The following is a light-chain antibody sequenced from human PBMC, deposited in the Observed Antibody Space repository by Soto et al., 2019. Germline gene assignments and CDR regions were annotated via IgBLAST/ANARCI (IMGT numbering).Light chain of an antibody. CDR3: QQYNSYTWT. V-gene: IGKV3-20*01. Sequence: LIPSPCTLSSSPGERAPIASRVSQSVSSSYLAGYQQNTGQAPRLVIYGACSSTTSIQDRFSGSGSGTEFTLAVSSIQPDDFATYDYQQYNSYTWTFGQGTTVDI. CDR2: GAC. J-gene: IGKJ1*01. CDR1: QSVSSSY.